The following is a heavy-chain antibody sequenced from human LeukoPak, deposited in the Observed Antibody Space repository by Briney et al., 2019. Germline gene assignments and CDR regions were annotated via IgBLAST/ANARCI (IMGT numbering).Heavy chain of an antibody. D-gene: IGHD3-16*02. J-gene: IGHJ4*02. V-gene: IGHV1-46*01. CDR1: GGTFSSYA. CDR2: INPSGGST. CDR3: ARSLLLLRLGELSLAY. Sequence: GASVKVSCKASGGTFSSYAISWVRQAPGQGLEWMGIINPSGGSTSYAQKFQGRVTMTRDTSTSTVYMELSSLRSEDTAVYYCARSLLLLRLGELSLAYWGQGTLVTVSS.